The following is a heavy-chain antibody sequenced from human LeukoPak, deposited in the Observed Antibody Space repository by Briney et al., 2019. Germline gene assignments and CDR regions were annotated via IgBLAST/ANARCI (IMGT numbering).Heavy chain of an antibody. D-gene: IGHD3-3*01. J-gene: IGHJ3*02. V-gene: IGHV3-23*01. CDR2: ISGSGGST. CDR1: GFTFSSYA. CDR3: AKDGPHGAYDFWSGYYLDAFDI. Sequence: GGSLRLSCAASGFTFSSYAMSWVRQAPGKGLEWVSAISGSGGSTYYADSVKGRFTISRDNSKNTLYLQMNSLRAEDTAVYYCAKDGPHGAYDFWSGYYLDAFDIWGQGTMVTVSS.